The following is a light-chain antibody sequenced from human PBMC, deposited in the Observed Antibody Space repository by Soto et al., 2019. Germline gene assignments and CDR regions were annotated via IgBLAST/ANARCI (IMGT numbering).Light chain of an antibody. CDR2: GAS. V-gene: IGKV3-20*01. CDR1: LSVSSSY. CDR3: QQYDTSPWT. Sequence: EIVLTQSPGTLSLSPGDRATLSCRASLSVSSSYLAWYQHKPGQAPRLLIYGASSRAPGIPDRFSGSGSGTDFTLPISRLEPEDFAVYYCQQYDTSPWTFGQGTKVEIK. J-gene: IGKJ1*01.